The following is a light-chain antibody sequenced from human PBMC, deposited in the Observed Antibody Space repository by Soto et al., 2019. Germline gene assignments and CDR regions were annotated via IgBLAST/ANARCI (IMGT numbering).Light chain of an antibody. CDR3: QQYNTWPPST. CDR1: QSVSSN. Sequence: EIVMTQSPATLSVSPGERATLSCRASQSVSSNFAWYQQKPGQAPRLLIYGASTRATGIPARFSGSGSGTEFTLTISSLQYEDFAVYYCQQYNTWPPSTFGQGTKLEIK. CDR2: GAS. J-gene: IGKJ2*01. V-gene: IGKV3-15*01.